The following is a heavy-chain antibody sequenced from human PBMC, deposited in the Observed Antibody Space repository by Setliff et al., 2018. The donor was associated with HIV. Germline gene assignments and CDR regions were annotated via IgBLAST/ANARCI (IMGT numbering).Heavy chain of an antibody. CDR2: INYDGKT. CDR1: GGSISTHH. CDR3: ARATFEQLGNFDYMDV. J-gene: IGHJ6*03. D-gene: IGHD6-6*01. V-gene: IGHV4-59*11. Sequence: SETLSLTCTVSGGSISTHHWSWIRQPPGKGLEWIGQINYDGKTNYNPSLKSRVTVSVDKSKDQLSLNLNSVTAADTAVYYCARATFEQLGNFDYMDVWGKGTTVTVSS.